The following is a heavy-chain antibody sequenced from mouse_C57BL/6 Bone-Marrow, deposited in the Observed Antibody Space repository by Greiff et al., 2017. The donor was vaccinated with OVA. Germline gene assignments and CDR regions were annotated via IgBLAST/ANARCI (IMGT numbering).Heavy chain of an antibody. CDR1: GFTFSDYG. D-gene: IGHD2-3*01. Sequence: EVKLVESGGGLVKPGGSLKLSCAASGFTFSDYGMHWVRQAPEKGLEWVAFISSGSSTIYYADTVKGRFTITSDNAKHTLFMQTTSLRSTDTAMYYCARNDDGYYYFDYWGQGTTLTVSS. CDR2: ISSGSSTI. CDR3: ARNDDGYYYFDY. V-gene: IGHV5-17*01. J-gene: IGHJ2*01.